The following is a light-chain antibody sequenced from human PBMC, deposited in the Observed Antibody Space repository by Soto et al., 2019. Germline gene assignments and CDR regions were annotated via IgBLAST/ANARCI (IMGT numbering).Light chain of an antibody. Sequence: DIAMTHSPDSLAVSLGERATINCKSSQSFLYSSDIKNYLAWYRQKPGQPPELLIYWASTRESGVPDRFSGSGSGTDFTLTVSSLQAEDVAVYYCQQYYSTPYTVGQGTKLEI. J-gene: IGKJ2*01. CDR3: QQYYSTPYT. CDR2: WAS. CDR1: QSFLYSSDIKNY. V-gene: IGKV4-1*01.